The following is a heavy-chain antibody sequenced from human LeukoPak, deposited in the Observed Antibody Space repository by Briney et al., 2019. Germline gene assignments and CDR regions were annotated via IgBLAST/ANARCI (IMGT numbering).Heavy chain of an antibody. CDR1: GGSISSSSYY. J-gene: IGHJ4*02. V-gene: IGHV4-39*07. Sequence: SETLSLTCTVSGGSISSSSYYWGWIRQPPGKGLEWIGSIYYSGSTYYNPSLKSRVTISVDTSKNQFSLKLSSVTAADTAVYYCAVLTWAMVDYWGQGTLVTVSS. D-gene: IGHD5-18*01. CDR2: IYYSGST. CDR3: AVLTWAMVDY.